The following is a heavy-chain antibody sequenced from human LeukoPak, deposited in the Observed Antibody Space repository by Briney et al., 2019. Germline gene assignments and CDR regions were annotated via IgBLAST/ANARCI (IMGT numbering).Heavy chain of an antibody. D-gene: IGHD1-26*01. Sequence: ASVKVSCKASGYTFTGYYMRWVRQAPGQGLEWMGWINPNNAGTNYAQKFQGRVTMTRDTSTSTAYMELSRLTSDDTAVYYCARRVVPTASLVYWGQGTLVTVSS. CDR3: ARRVVPTASLVY. CDR2: INPNNAGT. CDR1: GYTFTGYY. J-gene: IGHJ4*02. V-gene: IGHV1-2*02.